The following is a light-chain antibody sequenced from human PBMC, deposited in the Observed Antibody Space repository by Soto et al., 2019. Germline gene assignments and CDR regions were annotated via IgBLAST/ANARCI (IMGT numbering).Light chain of an antibody. CDR1: GSDVGAYNL. J-gene: IGLJ1*01. CDR2: EVN. CDR3: CSYAGTVAYV. V-gene: IGLV2-23*02. Sequence: QSALTQPASVSGSPGQAITISCAGTGSDVGAYNLVSWYQQHPGKPPKRIICEVNTRPSGISNRFSGSKSGDTASLPISGLQAEDEAEYFCCSYAGTVAYVFGTGTKLTVL.